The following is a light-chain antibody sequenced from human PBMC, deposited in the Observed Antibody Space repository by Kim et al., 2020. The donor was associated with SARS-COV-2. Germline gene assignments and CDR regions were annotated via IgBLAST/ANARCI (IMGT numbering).Light chain of an antibody. Sequence: DIQMTQSPSSLSASVGDRVIITCRTTQSISSHLNWYQQKPGRAPKLLISAASTLQGGVPSRFSGSGSETDFTLTISSLQPEDFATYYCQQSYITPSTFGPGTKVDIK. V-gene: IGKV1-39*01. CDR1: QSISSH. J-gene: IGKJ3*01. CDR2: AAS. CDR3: QQSYITPST.